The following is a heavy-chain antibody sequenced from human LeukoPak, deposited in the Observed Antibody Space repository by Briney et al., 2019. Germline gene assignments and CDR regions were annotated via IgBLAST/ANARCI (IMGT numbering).Heavy chain of an antibody. J-gene: IGHJ5*02. CDR1: GGTFSSYA. CDR2: IIPILGIA. D-gene: IGHD3-22*01. CDR3: ARDDSITMINPPDWFDP. Sequence: SVKVSCKASGGTFSSYAISWVRQAPGQGLEWMGRIIPILGIANYAQKFQGRVTITADKSTSTAYMELSSLRSEDTAVYYCARDDSITMINPPDWFDPWGQGTLVTVSS. V-gene: IGHV1-69*04.